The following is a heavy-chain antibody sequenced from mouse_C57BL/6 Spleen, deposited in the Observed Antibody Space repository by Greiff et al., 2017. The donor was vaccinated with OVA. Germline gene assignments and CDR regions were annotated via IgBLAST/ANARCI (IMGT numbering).Heavy chain of an antibody. D-gene: IGHD2-4*01. CDR3: ARGNDYDGGYYFDY. V-gene: IGHV1-42*01. CDR2: INPSTGGT. Sequence: EVQLQESGPELVKPGASVKISCKASGYSFTGYYMNWVKQSPEKSLEWIGEINPSTGGTTYNQKFKAKATLTVDKSSSTAYMQLKSLTSEDSAVYYCARGNDYDGGYYFDYWGQGTTLTVSS. CDR1: GYSFTGYY. J-gene: IGHJ2*01.